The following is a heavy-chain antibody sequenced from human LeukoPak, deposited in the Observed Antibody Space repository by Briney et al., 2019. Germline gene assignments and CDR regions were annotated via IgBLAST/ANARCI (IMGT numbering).Heavy chain of an antibody. J-gene: IGHJ4*02. D-gene: IGHD6-19*01. CDR2: IYYSGST. CDR3: AWVRYSSGWRQSDY. Sequence: SETLSLTCTVSGGSISSYYWSWIRQPPGKGLEWIGYIYYSGSTNYNPSLKSRVTISVDTSKNQFSLKLSSVTAADTAVYYCAWVRYSSGWRQSDYWGQGTLVTVSS. CDR1: GGSISSYY. V-gene: IGHV4-59*01.